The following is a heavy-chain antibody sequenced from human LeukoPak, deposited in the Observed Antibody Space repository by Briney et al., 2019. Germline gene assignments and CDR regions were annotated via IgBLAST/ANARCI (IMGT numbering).Heavy chain of an antibody. CDR3: ARPLFCAFDNCGYWLDP. Sequence: ASVKVSCKTSGYTFTKYLIHWVRQAPGQGLEWVGTINPNGDATNYAPRLQGRLTLTQDTSTSTVYMELRGLTPDDTAVYYCARPLFCAFDNCGYWLDPWGPGTLVTVSS. CDR2: INPNGDAT. J-gene: IGHJ5*02. D-gene: IGHD1-20*01. V-gene: IGHV1-46*01. CDR1: GYTFTKYL.